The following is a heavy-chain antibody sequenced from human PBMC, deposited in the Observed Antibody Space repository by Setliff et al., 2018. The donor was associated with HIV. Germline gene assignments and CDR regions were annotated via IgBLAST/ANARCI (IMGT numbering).Heavy chain of an antibody. Sequence: AASVKVSCKASGYTFTGYYMHWVRQAPGQGLEWTGWINPNSGGTNYAQKFQGRVTMTRDTSISTAYMELSRLRSDDTAVYYCARGSLLGYFDWLFPDWGQGTLVTVSS. CDR2: INPNSGGT. V-gene: IGHV1-2*02. CDR1: GYTFTGYY. CDR3: ARGSLLGYFDWLFPD. D-gene: IGHD3-9*01. J-gene: IGHJ4*02.